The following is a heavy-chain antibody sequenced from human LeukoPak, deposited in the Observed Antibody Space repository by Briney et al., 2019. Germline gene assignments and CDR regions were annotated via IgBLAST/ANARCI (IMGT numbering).Heavy chain of an antibody. V-gene: IGHV4-4*07. D-gene: IGHD3-10*01. J-gene: IGHJ3*02. CDR1: GGSISSYY. CDR2: IYTSGST. Sequence: ETLSLTCTVSGGSISSYYWSWIRQPAGKGLEWIGRIYTSGSTNYNPSLKSRVTISVDTSKNQFSLKLSSVTAADTAVYYCARVRDYGSGSSPAFDIWGQGTMVTVSS. CDR3: ARVRDYGSGSSPAFDI.